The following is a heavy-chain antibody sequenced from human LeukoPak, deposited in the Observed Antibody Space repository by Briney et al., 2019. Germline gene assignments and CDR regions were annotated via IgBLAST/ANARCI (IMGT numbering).Heavy chain of an antibody. D-gene: IGHD2-2*01. J-gene: IGHJ4*02. V-gene: IGHV3-7*01. CDR3: ARVGYCSTTSCYWRAFDY. CDR2: INQDGSEQ. Sequence: GGSLRLSCAASGFTFSSYSMNWVRQAPGKGLEWVANINQDGSEQYYVDSVKGRFTISRDDTKNSLYLQMNSLRAEDTAVYYCARVGYCSTTSCYWRAFDYWGQGTLVTVSS. CDR1: GFTFSSYS.